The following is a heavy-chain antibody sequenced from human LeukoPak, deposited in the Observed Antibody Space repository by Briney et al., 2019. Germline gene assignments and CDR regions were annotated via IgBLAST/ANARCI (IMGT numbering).Heavy chain of an antibody. V-gene: IGHV3-21*04. Sequence: GGSLRLSCAASGFTFSSYSMNWVRQAPGKGLEWVSSISSSSSYIYYADSVKGRFTISRDNAKNSLYLQMNSLRAEDTAVYYCAKGRGYCSSTSCLIFDYWGQGTLVTVSS. CDR3: AKGRGYCSSTSCLIFDY. D-gene: IGHD2-2*01. J-gene: IGHJ4*02. CDR2: ISSSSSYI. CDR1: GFTFSSYS.